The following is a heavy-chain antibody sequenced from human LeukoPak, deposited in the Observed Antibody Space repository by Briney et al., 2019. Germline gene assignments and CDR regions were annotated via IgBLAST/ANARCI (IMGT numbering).Heavy chain of an antibody. Sequence: GALRLFCAASGFTFRSYWMSWVRQAPGKGLEWVANIKQDGSEKYYADSVKGRFTISRDKAKNSLYLQMNSLRAEDTAVYYCARRYHYYDSSGRFDYWGQGTLVTVSS. V-gene: IGHV3-7*01. D-gene: IGHD3-22*01. CDR1: GFTFRSYW. J-gene: IGHJ4*02. CDR3: ARRYHYYDSSGRFDY. CDR2: IKQDGSEK.